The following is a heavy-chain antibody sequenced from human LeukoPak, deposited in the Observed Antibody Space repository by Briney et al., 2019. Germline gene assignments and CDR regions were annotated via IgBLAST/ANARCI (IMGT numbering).Heavy chain of an antibody. D-gene: IGHD3-10*01. CDR3: ATQNWGYYYGSGSYFRYYYYMDV. J-gene: IGHJ6*03. V-gene: IGHV1-2*06. CDR1: GYTSTGYY. CDR2: INPNSGGT. Sequence: ASVKVSCKASGYTSTGYYMHWVRQAPGQGLEWMGRINPNSGGTNYAQKFQGRVTMTRDTSISTAYMELSRLRSDDTAVYYCATQNWGYYYGSGSYFRYYYYMDVWGKGTTVTVSS.